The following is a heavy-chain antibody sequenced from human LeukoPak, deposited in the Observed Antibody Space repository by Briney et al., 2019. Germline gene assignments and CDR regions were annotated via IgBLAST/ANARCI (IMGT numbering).Heavy chain of an antibody. CDR1: GFTFSSYA. J-gene: IGHJ4*02. CDR3: AKVDNWKYGHHDY. D-gene: IGHD1-1*01. CDR2: ISGSDGTT. V-gene: IGHV3-23*01. Sequence: GGSLRLSCAASGFTFSSYAMSWVRQAPGKGLERVSAISGSDGTTYYADSVKGRFTMSRDNSKYTLSLQMNSLRAEDTAVYYCAKVDNWKYGHHDYWGQGTLVTVSS.